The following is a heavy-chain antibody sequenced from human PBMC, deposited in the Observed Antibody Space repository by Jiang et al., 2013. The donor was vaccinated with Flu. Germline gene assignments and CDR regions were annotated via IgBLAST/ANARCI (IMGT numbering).Heavy chain of an antibody. CDR1: GGSISSYY. CDR2: IYTSGST. D-gene: IGHD3-9*01. Sequence: PSETLSLTCTVSGGSISSYYWSWIRQPAGKGLEWIGRIYTSGSTNYNPSLKSRVTMSVDTSKNQFSLKLSSVTAADTAVYYCARGDILTGYSPEIYYYYGMDVWGQGTTVTVSS. J-gene: IGHJ6*02. V-gene: IGHV4-4*07. CDR3: ARGDILTGYSPEIYYYYGMDV.